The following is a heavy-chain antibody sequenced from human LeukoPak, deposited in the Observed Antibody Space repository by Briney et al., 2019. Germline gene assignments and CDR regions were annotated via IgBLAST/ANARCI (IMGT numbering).Heavy chain of an antibody. Sequence: GGSLRLSCAASGFTFSSYAMHWVRQAPGKGLEYVSAISSNGGSTYYANSVKGRFTISRDNSKNTLYLQVGSLRAEDMAVYYCARDSRITMVRGVGYAFDIWGQGTMVTVSS. D-gene: IGHD3-10*01. J-gene: IGHJ3*02. CDR2: ISSNGGST. V-gene: IGHV3-64*01. CDR3: ARDSRITMVRGVGYAFDI. CDR1: GFTFSSYA.